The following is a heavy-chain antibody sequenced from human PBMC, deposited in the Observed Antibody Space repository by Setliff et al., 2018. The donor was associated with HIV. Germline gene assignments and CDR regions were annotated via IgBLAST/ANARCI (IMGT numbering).Heavy chain of an antibody. V-gene: IGHV3-53*01. CDR3: VRERNPGELLNHYYYMDV. D-gene: IGHD3-10*01. CDR2: IFSGGST. J-gene: IGHJ6*03. CDR1: GFTVSSNY. Sequence: GGSLRLSCAASGFTVSSNYMSWVRQAPGKGLEWVSVIFSGGSTYYADSVRGRFTISRDNSKNTLYLQMNSLRAEDMAVYYCVRERNPGELLNHYYYMDVWGKGTTVTVSS.